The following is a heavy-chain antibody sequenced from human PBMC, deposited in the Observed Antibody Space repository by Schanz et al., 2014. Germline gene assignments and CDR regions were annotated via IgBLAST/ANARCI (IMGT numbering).Heavy chain of an antibody. CDR3: ARDLVSYHDFWSGQETGDRAFDL. CDR1: GFNVSKSY. CDR2: INWNGGST. V-gene: IGHV3-66*02. Sequence: VASGGGLVQPGGSLRLSCVASGFNVSKSYVSWFRQAPGKGLEWVSGINWNGGSTGYADSVKGRFTISRDSSKNTLFLEMNSLRVEDTAVYYCARDLVSYHDFWSGQETGDRAFDLWGQGTMVTVSP. D-gene: IGHD3-3*01. J-gene: IGHJ3*01.